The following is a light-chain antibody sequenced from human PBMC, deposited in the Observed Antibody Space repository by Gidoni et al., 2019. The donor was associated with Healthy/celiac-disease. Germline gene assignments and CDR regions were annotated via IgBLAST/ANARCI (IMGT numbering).Light chain of an antibody. CDR3: QQSYSTLYT. V-gene: IGKV1-39*01. CDR2: AAS. J-gene: IGKJ2*01. CDR1: QSISSY. Sequence: DIQMTQSPSSLSASVGDRATITCRASQSISSYLNWYQQKPGKAPKLLIYAASSLQSGVPSRFRGSGSGTDFTLTISSLQPEDFATYYCQQSYSTLYTFGQGTKLEIK.